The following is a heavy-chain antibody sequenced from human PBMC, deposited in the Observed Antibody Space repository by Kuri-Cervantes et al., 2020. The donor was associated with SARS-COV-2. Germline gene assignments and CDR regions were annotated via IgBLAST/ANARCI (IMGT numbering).Heavy chain of an antibody. Sequence: GGSLRLSCAASGFTFSSYAMHWVRQAPGKGLEWVAVISYDGSNKYYADSVKGRFTISRDNSKKTLYLQMNSLRAEDTAVYYCARDRGLGSASSNGMVVWGQGTTVTVSS. D-gene: IGHD3-10*01. CDR2: ISYDGSNK. V-gene: IGHV3-30-3*01. CDR3: ARDRGLGSASSNGMVV. CDR1: GFTFSSYA. J-gene: IGHJ6*02.